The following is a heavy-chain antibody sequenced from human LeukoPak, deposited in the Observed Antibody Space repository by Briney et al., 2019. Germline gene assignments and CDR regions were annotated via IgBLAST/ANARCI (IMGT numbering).Heavy chain of an antibody. CDR1: GGSISSSSYY. D-gene: IGHD3-10*01. Sequence: SETLSLTFTVSGGSISSSSYYWGWIRQPPGKGLEWIGSIYYSGSTYYNPSLKSRVTISVDTSKNQFSLKLSSVTAADTAVYYCAREMVRGVFDYWGQGTLVTVSS. CDR3: AREMVRGVFDY. J-gene: IGHJ4*02. V-gene: IGHV4-39*07. CDR2: IYYSGST.